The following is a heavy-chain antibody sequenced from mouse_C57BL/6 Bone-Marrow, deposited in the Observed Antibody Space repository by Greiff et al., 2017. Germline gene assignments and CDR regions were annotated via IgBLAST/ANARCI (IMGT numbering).Heavy chain of an antibody. V-gene: IGHV1-76*01. Sequence: QVQLKQSGAELVRPGASVKLSCKASGYTFTDYYINWVKQRPGQGLEWIARIYPGSGNTYYNEKFKGKATLTAEKSSSTAYMQLSSLTSEDSAVYFCARDDSNAMDYWGQGTSVTVSS. CDR2: IYPGSGNT. CDR1: GYTFTDYY. D-gene: IGHD2-4*01. J-gene: IGHJ4*01. CDR3: ARDDSNAMDY.